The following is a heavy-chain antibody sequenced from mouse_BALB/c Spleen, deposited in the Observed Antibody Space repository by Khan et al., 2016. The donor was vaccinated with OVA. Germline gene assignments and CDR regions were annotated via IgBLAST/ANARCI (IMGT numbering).Heavy chain of an antibody. D-gene: IGHD1-1*02. Sequence: DVQLQESGPGLVKPSQSLSLTCTVTGYSITSDYAWNWIRQFPGNKLEWMGYISYSGNTKYNPSLNSRISITRDTSKNQFFLQLNSVTTEDTATYYCARSYGGDFDYWGQGTTLTVSS. CDR3: ARSYGGDFDY. CDR1: GYSITSDYA. V-gene: IGHV3-2*02. J-gene: IGHJ2*01. CDR2: ISYSGNT.